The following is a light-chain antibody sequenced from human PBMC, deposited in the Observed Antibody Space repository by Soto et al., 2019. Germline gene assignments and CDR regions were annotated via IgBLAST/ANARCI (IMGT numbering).Light chain of an antibody. CDR2: GAF. CDR3: QQYGGSPPIT. Sequence: EVVLTQSPGTLSLSPGERATLSCRASESVSSTYLAWYQHKPGQAPRLLIYGAFTRATGIPDRFSGSGSGTDFTLTISTLEPEDCAVYYCQQYGGSPPITFGQGTRLEIK. J-gene: IGKJ5*01. CDR1: ESVSSTY. V-gene: IGKV3-20*01.